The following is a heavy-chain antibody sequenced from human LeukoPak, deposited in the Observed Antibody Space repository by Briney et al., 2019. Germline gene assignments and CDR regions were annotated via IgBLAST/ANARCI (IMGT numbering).Heavy chain of an antibody. V-gene: IGHV3-30-3*01. CDR3: ARGPDPD. CDR1: GFTFSSYA. J-gene: IGHJ4*02. Sequence: GGSLRLSCAASGFTFSSYAMHWVRQAPGKGLEWVAVISYDGSNKYYADSVKGRFTISRDNSKNTLYLQMNSLRAEDTAVYYCARGPDPDWGQGTLVTVSS. CDR2: ISYDGSNK.